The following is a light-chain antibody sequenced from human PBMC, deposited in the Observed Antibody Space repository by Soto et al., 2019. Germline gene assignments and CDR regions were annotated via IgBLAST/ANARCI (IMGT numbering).Light chain of an antibody. CDR3: QQYNNWPPMYT. J-gene: IGKJ2*01. CDR2: GAS. CDR1: QNVNSN. V-gene: IGKV3-15*01. Sequence: EVVMTQSPATLSVSPGGGASLSCGASQNVNSNLAWYQHKPGQAPRLLIYGASTRATGIPARFSGSGSGTEFTLTISNLQSEDFAVYYCQQYNNWPPMYTFGQGTKLEIK.